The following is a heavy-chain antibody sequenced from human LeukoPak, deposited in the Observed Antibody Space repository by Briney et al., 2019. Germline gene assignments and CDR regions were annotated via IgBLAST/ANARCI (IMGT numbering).Heavy chain of an antibody. CDR3: ARDQGVIHYYFDY. CDR2: IIPIFGTA. D-gene: IGHD3-16*02. J-gene: IGHJ4*02. V-gene: IGHV1-69*01. Sequence: SVKVSCKASGGTFSSYAISWVRQAPGQGLEWMGGIIPIFGTANYAQKFQGRVTMNGDSSISTAYMDLSGLRFDDTAVYYCARDQGVIHYYFDYWGQGALVTVSS. CDR1: GGTFSSYA.